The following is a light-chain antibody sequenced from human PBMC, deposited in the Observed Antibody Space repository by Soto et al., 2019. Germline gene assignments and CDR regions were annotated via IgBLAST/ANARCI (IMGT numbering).Light chain of an antibody. CDR2: AAS. Sequence: DIQMTQSPSPLSAPVGDRVTITCRASQTISNYLNWYRQTPGKAPNLLIYAASNLQSGVPSRFSGSGSGTDFTLTISSLQPEDFATYYCQQSYSTPWTFGQGTKVEIK. CDR1: QTISNY. CDR3: QQSYSTPWT. J-gene: IGKJ1*01. V-gene: IGKV1-39*01.